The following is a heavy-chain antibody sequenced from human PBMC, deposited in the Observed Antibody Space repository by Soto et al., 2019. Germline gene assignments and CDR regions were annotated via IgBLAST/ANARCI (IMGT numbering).Heavy chain of an antibody. CDR2: ITHDGNDK. D-gene: IGHD7-27*01. V-gene: IGHV3-30*18. CDR1: GFAFSIYG. CDR3: AKGPLNWGAFDS. Sequence: PXESLQLSCTASGFAFSIYGMHGVRQAPGKGLEWVAIITHDGNDKYFADSVRGRFTISRDNSKNTLFLQMDSLRAEDTAVYYCAKGPLNWGAFDSWGQGTLVTVSS. J-gene: IGHJ4*02.